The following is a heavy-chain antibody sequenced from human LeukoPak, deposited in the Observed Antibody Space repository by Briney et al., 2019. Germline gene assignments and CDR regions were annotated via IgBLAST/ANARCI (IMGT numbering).Heavy chain of an antibody. CDR1: GFTFSSYS. D-gene: IGHD1-26*01. V-gene: IGHV3-48*04. CDR3: ARDRGGSYSAIDY. Sequence: GSLRLSCAASGFTFSSYSMNWVRQAPGKGLEWVSFISSSSSTIYYAGSVKGRFTISRDNAKNSLYLQMNSLRAEDTAVYYCARDRGGSYSAIDYWGQGTMVTVSS. CDR2: ISSSSSTI. J-gene: IGHJ4*02.